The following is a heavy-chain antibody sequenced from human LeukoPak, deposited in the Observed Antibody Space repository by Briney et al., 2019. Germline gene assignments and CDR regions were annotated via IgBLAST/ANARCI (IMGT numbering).Heavy chain of an antibody. CDR2: IWYDGSNK. Sequence: GGSLRLSCAASGFSFSNYDMHWVRQAPGKGLEWAAVIWYDGSNKYYADSVKGRFTISRDNSKNTLYLQMNSLRVEDTAVYYCARGDPTVTTKQNFDYWGQGTLVTVSS. V-gene: IGHV3-33*01. J-gene: IGHJ4*02. CDR3: ARGDPTVTTKQNFDY. D-gene: IGHD4-17*01. CDR1: GFSFSNYD.